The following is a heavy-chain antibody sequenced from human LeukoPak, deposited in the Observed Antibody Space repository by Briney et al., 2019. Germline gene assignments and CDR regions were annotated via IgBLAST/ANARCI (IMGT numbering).Heavy chain of an antibody. D-gene: IGHD5-24*01. V-gene: IGHV3-21*01. CDR2: ISRLSSYI. Sequence: PGGSLRLSCAACGFTLSSYRRKGVRQAPGKGVEGVSSISRLSSYISYADSLMRRFTFSRDNAKTSLYLQMNSLRPEDAAVYYCARGTWLQSDLDYWGQGTLVTVSS. CDR3: ARGTWLQSDLDY. CDR1: GFTLSSYR. J-gene: IGHJ4*02.